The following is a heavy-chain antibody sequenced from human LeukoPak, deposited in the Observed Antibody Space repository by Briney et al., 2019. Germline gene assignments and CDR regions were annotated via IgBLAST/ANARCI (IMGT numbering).Heavy chain of an antibody. V-gene: IGHV3-53*01. J-gene: IGHJ4*02. CDR3: ARVGGVPAAHFDY. CDR1: GFSVRTKY. CDR2: IYASGTT. Sequence: GGSLRLSCAASGFSVRTKYMAWVRQAPGKGLEWVSLIYASGTTYYSDSVKGRFTISRDNSKNSVYLQMDSLRAEDTAVYCCARVGGVPAAHFDYWGQGTLVTVSS. D-gene: IGHD2-2*01.